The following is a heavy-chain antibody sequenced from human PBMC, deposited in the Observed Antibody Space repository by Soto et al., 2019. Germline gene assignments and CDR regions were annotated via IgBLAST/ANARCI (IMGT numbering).Heavy chain of an antibody. CDR1: GGSVISGGNS. Sequence: SETLSLTCAVSGGSVISGGNSWSWIRQSPGKGLEWIGDIFQGGSTYYNPSLKSRVTISVDRSKNQLSLSLTSVTAADTAVYYCASRRGGHSFGPEGFWFDPWGQGTLVTVSS. CDR3: ASRRGGHSFGPEGFWFDP. D-gene: IGHD5-18*01. CDR2: IFQGGST. V-gene: IGHV4-30-2*06. J-gene: IGHJ5*02.